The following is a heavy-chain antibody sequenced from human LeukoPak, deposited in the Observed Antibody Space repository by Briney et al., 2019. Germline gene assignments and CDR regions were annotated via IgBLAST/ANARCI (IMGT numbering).Heavy chain of an antibody. V-gene: IGHV3-7*01. D-gene: IGHD2-21*02. CDR3: ASGTGDLCFDY. CDR1: GFTFSSYS. CDR2: IKQDGSEK. J-gene: IGHJ4*02. Sequence: PGGSLRLSCTASGFTFSSYSMNWVRQAPGKGLEWVANIKQDGSEKYYVDSVKGRFTISRDNAKNSLYLQMNSLRAEDTAVYYCASGTGDLCFDYWGQGTLVTVSS.